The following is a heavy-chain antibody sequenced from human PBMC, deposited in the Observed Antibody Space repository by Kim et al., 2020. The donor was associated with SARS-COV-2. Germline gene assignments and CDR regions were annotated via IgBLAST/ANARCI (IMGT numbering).Heavy chain of an antibody. CDR3: ARARQGASYYGLDV. V-gene: IGHV3-30*04. Sequence: GGSLRPSCAASGFTFTTYAIHWVRQAPGKGLEWVAGISYDGSNKYYADSVKGRFIISRDNSKKTLYLQMNSLRPEDTAVDYCARARQGASYYGLDVLGQG. CDR1: GFTFTTYA. J-gene: IGHJ6*02. CDR2: ISYDGSNK.